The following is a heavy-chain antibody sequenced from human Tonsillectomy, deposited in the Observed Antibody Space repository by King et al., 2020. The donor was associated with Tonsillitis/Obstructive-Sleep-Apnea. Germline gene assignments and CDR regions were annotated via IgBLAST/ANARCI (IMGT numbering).Heavy chain of an antibody. D-gene: IGHD3-22*01. CDR1: GGSISSSSYY. V-gene: IGHV4-39*01. CDR3: ARQPPGYDSSGYLDYFDY. J-gene: IGHJ4*02. Sequence: QLQESGPGLVKPSETLSLTCTVSGGSISSSSYYWGWIRQPPGKGLEWIGSIYYSGSTYYNPSLKSRVTISVDTSKNQFSLKLSSVTAADTAVYYCARQPPGYDSSGYLDYFDYWGQGTLVTVSS. CDR2: IYYSGST.